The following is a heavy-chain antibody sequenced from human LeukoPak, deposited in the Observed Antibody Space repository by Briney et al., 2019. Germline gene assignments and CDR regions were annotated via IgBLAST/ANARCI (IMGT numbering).Heavy chain of an antibody. D-gene: IGHD3-10*01. Sequence: GGSLRLSCAASGFTFSSYAMSWVRQAPGKGLEWVSAISGSGGSTYYADSVKGRFTISRDNAKNSLYLQMNSLRAEDTAVYYCARVRYGSGTSIDYWGQGTLVTVSS. CDR1: GFTFSSYA. J-gene: IGHJ4*02. V-gene: IGHV3-23*01. CDR3: ARVRYGSGTSIDY. CDR2: ISGSGGST.